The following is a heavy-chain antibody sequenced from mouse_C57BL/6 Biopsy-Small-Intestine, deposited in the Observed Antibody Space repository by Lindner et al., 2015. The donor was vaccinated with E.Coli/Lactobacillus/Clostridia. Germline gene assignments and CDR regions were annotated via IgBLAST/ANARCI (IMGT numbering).Heavy chain of an antibody. CDR2: ISAHNVNT. CDR1: GYTFTNYG. Sequence: SVKVSCKASGYTFTNYGLTWVRLAPGQGLEWMGWISAHNVNTNSAQKLQGRVTMTTDTSTSTAYMELRSLRSDDTAVYYCARDLAEYGKGPTGNWFDPWGQGTLVTVSS. D-gene: IGHD2-10*02. J-gene: IGHJ4*01. CDR3: ARDLAEYGKGPTGNWFDP. V-gene: IGHV1-55*01.